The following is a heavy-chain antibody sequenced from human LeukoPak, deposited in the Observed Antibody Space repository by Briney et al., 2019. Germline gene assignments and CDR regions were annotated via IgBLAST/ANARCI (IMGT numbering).Heavy chain of an antibody. CDR3: ARVFSGYYPT. V-gene: IGHV4-38-2*02. Sequence: KTSETLSLTCTVSGGSISSYYWSWIRQPPGKGLEWIGSIYHSGGTYYNPSLKSRVTISVDTSKNQFSLKLSSVTAADTAVYYCARVFSGYYPTWGQGTLVTVSS. CDR2: IYHSGGT. J-gene: IGHJ5*02. CDR1: GGSISSYY. D-gene: IGHD3-22*01.